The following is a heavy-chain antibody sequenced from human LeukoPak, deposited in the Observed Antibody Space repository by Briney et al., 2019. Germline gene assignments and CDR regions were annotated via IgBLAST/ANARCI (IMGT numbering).Heavy chain of an antibody. CDR3: ARWDGSWYY. V-gene: IGHV3-7*04. CDR2: IKQDGSEK. Sequence: GGSLRLSCAASGFTFSGYEMNWVRQAPGKGLEWVANIKQDGSEKYYEDSVKGRFTISRDNAKNSLYLEMNSLRAEDTAVYYCARWDGSWYYWGQGTLVTVSS. D-gene: IGHD6-13*01. CDR1: GFTFSGYE. J-gene: IGHJ4*02.